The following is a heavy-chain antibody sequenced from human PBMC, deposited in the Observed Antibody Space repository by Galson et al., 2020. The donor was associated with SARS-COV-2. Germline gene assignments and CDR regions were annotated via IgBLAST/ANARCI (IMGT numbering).Heavy chain of an antibody. CDR2: VWLGNSDS. J-gene: IGHJ6*02. CDR1: GYSFTEYW. Sequence: GESLKISCQAPGYSFTEYWMVWVRQMPGKGLEWMGMVWLGNSDSRYSPSFQSHVTFSADKSINTAYLQWSGLKASDAAICYCARRRQGYRSGGRIYAGYGLDVWGQGTTVTVSS. D-gene: IGHD6-25*01. CDR3: ARRRQGYRSGGRIYAGYGLDV. V-gene: IGHV5-51*01.